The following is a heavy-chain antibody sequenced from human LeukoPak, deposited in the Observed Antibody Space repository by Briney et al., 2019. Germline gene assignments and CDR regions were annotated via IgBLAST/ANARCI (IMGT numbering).Heavy chain of an antibody. J-gene: IGHJ4*02. Sequence: PSETLSLTCTVSGGSINSSNYYWGWNRQPPGKGLEWIESIYYSGDSYYNPSLKSRASISVDTSKNRFSLNLNSVTAADTAVYFCARHENIIMVPTAHAFDYWGQGALVTVSS. CDR3: ARHENIIMVPTAHAFDY. CDR2: IYYSGDS. D-gene: IGHD2/OR15-2a*01. CDR1: GGSINSSNYY. V-gene: IGHV4-39*01.